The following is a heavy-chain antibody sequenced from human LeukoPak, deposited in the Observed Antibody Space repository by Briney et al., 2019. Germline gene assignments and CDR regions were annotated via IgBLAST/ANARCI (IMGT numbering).Heavy chain of an antibody. CDR1: GGSVSSGSYY. Sequence: PSETLSLTCTVSGGSVSSGSYYWSWIRQPPGKGLKWIGYIYYSGSTNYNPSLKSRVTISVDTSKNQFSLKLSSVTAADTAVYYCARVRDFWSGYYTHYGMDVWGQGTTVTVSS. CDR2: IYYSGST. J-gene: IGHJ6*02. V-gene: IGHV4-61*01. CDR3: ARVRDFWSGYYTHYGMDV. D-gene: IGHD3-3*01.